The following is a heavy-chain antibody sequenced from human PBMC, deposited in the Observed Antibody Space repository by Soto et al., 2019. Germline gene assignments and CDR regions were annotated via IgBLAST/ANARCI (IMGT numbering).Heavy chain of an antibody. Sequence: QVQLQESGPGLVKPSETLALTCTVSGGSISSYYWSWIRQPPGKGLEWIAYIYYTGSTNYNHSLKSRVTLSADTSKNQFSLKLSSVTAADTAMYYCARVDSSGSYFDYWGQGTLVTVSS. CDR1: GGSISSYY. CDR2: IYYTGST. J-gene: IGHJ4*02. D-gene: IGHD3-22*01. V-gene: IGHV4-59*01. CDR3: ARVDSSGSYFDY.